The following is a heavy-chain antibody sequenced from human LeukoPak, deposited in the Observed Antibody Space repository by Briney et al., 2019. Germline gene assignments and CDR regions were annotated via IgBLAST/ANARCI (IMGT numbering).Heavy chain of an antibody. J-gene: IGHJ4*02. V-gene: IGHV4-38-2*02. CDR2: IYHSGST. Sequence: PSETLSLTCTVSGYSISSGYYWGWIRQPPGKGLEWIGSIYHSGSTYYNPSLKSRVTISVDTSKNQFSLKLSSVTAADTAVYYCARSLEYSSSSVIGYWGQGTLVTVSS. CDR1: GYSISSGYY. D-gene: IGHD6-6*01. CDR3: ARSLEYSSSSVIGY.